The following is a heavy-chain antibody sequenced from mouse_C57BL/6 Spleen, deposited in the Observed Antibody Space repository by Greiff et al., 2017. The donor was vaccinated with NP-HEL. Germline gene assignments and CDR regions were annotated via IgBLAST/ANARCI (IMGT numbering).Heavy chain of an antibody. D-gene: IGHD3-1*01. CDR2: IDPSDSYT. CDR3: ARREGLYFDV. V-gene: IGHV1-69*01. J-gene: IGHJ1*03. Sequence: QVQLQQSGAELVMPGASVKLSCKASGYTFTSYWMHWVKQRPGQGLEWIGEIDPSDSYTNYNQKFKGKSTLTVDKSSSTAYMQLSSLTSEDSAVYYCARREGLYFDVWGTGTTVTVSS. CDR1: GYTFTSYW.